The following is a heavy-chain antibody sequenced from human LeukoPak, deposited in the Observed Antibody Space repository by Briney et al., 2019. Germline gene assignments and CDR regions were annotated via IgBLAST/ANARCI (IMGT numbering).Heavy chain of an antibody. J-gene: IGHJ4*02. CDR1: GGSISSFY. Sequence: SETLSLTCTVSGGSISSFYWSWIRQPPGKGLEWIGYIYYSGSTNYNPSLKSRVTISVDTSKNQFSLRLNSVTAADTAVYYCARLSSGSSSGYDIDYWGQGTLVTVSS. V-gene: IGHV4-59*08. CDR3: ARLSSGSSSGYDIDY. D-gene: IGHD6-13*01. CDR2: IYYSGST.